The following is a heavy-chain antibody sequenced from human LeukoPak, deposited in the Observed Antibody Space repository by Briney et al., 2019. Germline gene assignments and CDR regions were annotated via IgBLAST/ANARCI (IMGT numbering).Heavy chain of an antibody. CDR2: ISSGGSAI. CDR1: GFTFSSYE. J-gene: IGHJ4*02. V-gene: IGHV3-48*03. D-gene: IGHD6-6*01. CDR3: ARNDYSSSSYFY. Sequence: GGSLRLSCGASGFTFSSYEMNWVCQAPGKGLEWVSYISSGGSAIYYADSVKGRFTISRDNAKNSLYLQMNSLRAEDTAVYYCARNDYSSSSYFYWGQGTLVTVSS.